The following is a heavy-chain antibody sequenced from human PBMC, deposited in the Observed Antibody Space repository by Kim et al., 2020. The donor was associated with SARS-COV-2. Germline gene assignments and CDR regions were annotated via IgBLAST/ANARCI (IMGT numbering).Heavy chain of an antibody. CDR2: ISWNSGSI. Sequence: GGSLRLSCAASGFTFDDYAMHWVRQAPGKGLEWVSGISWNSGSIGYADSVKGRFTISRDNAKNSLYLQMNSLRAEDTALYYCAKGVAAAGTIAEYFQHWGQGTLVTVSS. V-gene: IGHV3-9*01. CDR1: GFTFDDYA. D-gene: IGHD6-13*01. CDR3: AKGVAAAGTIAEYFQH. J-gene: IGHJ1*01.